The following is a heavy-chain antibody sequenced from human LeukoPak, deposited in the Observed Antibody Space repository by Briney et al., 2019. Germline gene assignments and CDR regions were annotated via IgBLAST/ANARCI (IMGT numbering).Heavy chain of an antibody. Sequence: GGSLRLSCAASGFTFSSYSMNWVRQAPGKGLEWVSSISSSSSYIHYADSVKGRFTVSRDNAKNSLYLQMNSLRAEDTAVYYCARGLDSSGWDDWGQGTLVTVSS. CDR1: GFTFSSYS. J-gene: IGHJ4*02. D-gene: IGHD6-19*01. CDR3: ARGLDSSGWDD. CDR2: ISSSSSYI. V-gene: IGHV3-21*01.